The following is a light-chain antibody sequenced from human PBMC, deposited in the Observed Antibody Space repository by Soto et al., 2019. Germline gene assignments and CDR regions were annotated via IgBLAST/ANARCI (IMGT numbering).Light chain of an antibody. V-gene: IGKV2-28*01. CDR2: LGS. Sequence: DIVTTQSPLSLPVTPGEPAFISCRSSQSLLHSNGYNYLDWYLQKPGQSPQLLIYLGSNRASGVPDRFIGSGSGRDFTLEISRVEAEDVGVYYCMQALQTPWTFGQGTKVEIK. CDR1: QSLLHSNGYNY. J-gene: IGKJ1*01. CDR3: MQALQTPWT.